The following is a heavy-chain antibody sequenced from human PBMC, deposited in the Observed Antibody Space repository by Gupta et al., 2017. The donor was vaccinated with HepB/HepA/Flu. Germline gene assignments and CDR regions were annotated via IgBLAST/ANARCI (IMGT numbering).Heavy chain of an antibody. J-gene: IGHJ4*02. CDR2: ISGSAGGI. D-gene: IGHD4-23*01. CDR3: VKDGRGGGSKFDY. CDR1: GFTFSGYA. V-gene: IGHV3-23*01. Sequence: EVQLLESGGGLVQPGGSLRLSCAASGFTFSGYAMRWVRQAPGKGLEWLSSISGSAGGIYYADSLKGRFTISRDNSKNTVYLQMNSLRADDTAVYHCVKDGRGGGSKFDYWGQGTLVTVSS.